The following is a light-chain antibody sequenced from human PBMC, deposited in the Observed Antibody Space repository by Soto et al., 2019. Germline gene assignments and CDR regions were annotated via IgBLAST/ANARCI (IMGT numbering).Light chain of an antibody. CDR2: RTN. Sequence: QSVLTQPLSASGTPGQRVTISCSGSSSNIGSNSVSWYQHLPGTAPKLLIFRTNQRPSGVPDRFSGSKSGTSASLAISGLQSEDEADYYCATWDDGLNGVVFGGGTKLTVL. CDR1: SSNIGSNS. CDR3: ATWDDGLNGVV. V-gene: IGLV1-44*01. J-gene: IGLJ2*01.